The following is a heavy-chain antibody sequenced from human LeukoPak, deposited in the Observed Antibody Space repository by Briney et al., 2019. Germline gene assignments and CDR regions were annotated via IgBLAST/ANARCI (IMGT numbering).Heavy chain of an antibody. J-gene: IGHJ4*02. D-gene: IGHD3-10*01. V-gene: IGHV3-7*01. CDR3: AREDYYGSGSSY. Sequence: GGSLRLSCAASGFTVSSNYMSWVRQAPGKGLEWVANIKQDGSEKCYVDSVKGRFTISRDNAKNSLYLQMDSLRAEDTAVYYCAREDYYGSGSSYWGQGTLVTVSS. CDR1: GFTVSSNY. CDR2: IKQDGSEK.